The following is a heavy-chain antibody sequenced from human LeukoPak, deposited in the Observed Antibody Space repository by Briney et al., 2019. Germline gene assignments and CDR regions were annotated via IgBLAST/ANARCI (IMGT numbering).Heavy chain of an antibody. CDR3: AREDIKMATIDY. V-gene: IGHV3-7*01. D-gene: IGHD5-24*01. CDR1: GFTFSSYW. J-gene: IGHJ4*02. CDR2: IKQDGSEK. Sequence: QAGGSLRLSCAASGFTFSSYWMSWVRQAPGKGLEWVANIKQDGSEKYYVDSVKGRFTISRDNSKNTLYLQMNSLRAEDTAVYYCAREDIKMATIDYWGQGTLVTVSS.